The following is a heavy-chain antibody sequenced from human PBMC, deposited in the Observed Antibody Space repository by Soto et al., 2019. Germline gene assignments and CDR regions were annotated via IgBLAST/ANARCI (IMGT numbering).Heavy chain of an antibody. J-gene: IGHJ5*02. CDR1: GVSISNYY. D-gene: IGHD6-13*01. Sequence: PSETLSLTCTVSGVSISNYYWSWIRQPPGKGLEWIGYIYYSGTTNYNPSLKSRLSISVDTSKNQFSLKLSSVTAADTAVYYCARDSNSQNWFDPWGQGTLVTVSS. V-gene: IGHV4-59*01. CDR3: ARDSNSQNWFDP. CDR2: IYYSGTT.